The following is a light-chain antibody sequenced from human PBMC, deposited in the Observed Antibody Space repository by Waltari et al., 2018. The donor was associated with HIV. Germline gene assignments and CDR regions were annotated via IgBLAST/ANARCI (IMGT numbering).Light chain of an antibody. Sequence: QSALTQPASVSGSPGQSITISCPGTNSDIGKYNIVPWYQQHPGKVPKVLIFEVTTRPSGISHRFSGSKSDNTASLTISGLQAEDEADYYCSSYATGNSYVFGTGTSVTVL. CDR1: NSDIGKYNI. CDR3: SSYATGNSYV. V-gene: IGLV2-23*02. CDR2: EVT. J-gene: IGLJ1*01.